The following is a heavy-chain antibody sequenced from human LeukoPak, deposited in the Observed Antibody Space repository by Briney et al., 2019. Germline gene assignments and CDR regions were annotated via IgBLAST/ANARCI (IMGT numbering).Heavy chain of an antibody. Sequence: GASVKVSCKASGYTFTSYYMHWVRQAPGQGLEWMGIINPSGGSTSYAQKFQGRVTMTRDTSISTAYMELSRLRSDDTAVYYCARDGYYYDSSGYYYGYWGQGTLVTVSS. V-gene: IGHV1-46*01. CDR3: ARDGYYYDSSGYYYGY. D-gene: IGHD3-22*01. CDR1: GYTFTSYY. CDR2: INPSGGST. J-gene: IGHJ4*02.